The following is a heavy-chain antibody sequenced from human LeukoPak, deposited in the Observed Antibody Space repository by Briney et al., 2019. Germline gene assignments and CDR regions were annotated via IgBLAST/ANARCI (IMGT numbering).Heavy chain of an antibody. Sequence: PGRSLRLSCAASGFSFRSYGMHWVRQAPGKGLGWVAVISYEGSNEYYADSVKGRFTISRDNSKNTLYLQMTSLRAEDTAVYYCAKDGIRYYYDSSGYYGDHWGQGTLVTVSS. D-gene: IGHD3-22*01. J-gene: IGHJ4*02. CDR3: AKDGIRYYYDSSGYYGDH. CDR2: ISYEGSNE. V-gene: IGHV3-30*18. CDR1: GFSFRSYG.